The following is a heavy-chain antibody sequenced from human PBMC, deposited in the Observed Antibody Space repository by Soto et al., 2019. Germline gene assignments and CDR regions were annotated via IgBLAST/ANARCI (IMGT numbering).Heavy chain of an antibody. CDR1: GGSISSYY. D-gene: IGHD1-26*01. V-gene: IGHV4-59*01. CDR3: ALVGATGSEYYFDY. Sequence: SETLSLTCTVSGGSISSYYWSWIRQPPGKGLEWIGYIYYSGSTNYNPSLKSRVTISVDTSKNQFSLKLSSVTAADTAVYYCALVGATGSEYYFDYWGQGTLVTVSS. CDR2: IYYSGST. J-gene: IGHJ4*02.